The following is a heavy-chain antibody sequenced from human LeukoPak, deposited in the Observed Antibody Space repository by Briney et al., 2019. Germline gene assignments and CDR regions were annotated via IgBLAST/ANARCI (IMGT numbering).Heavy chain of an antibody. CDR3: ACREFYSPWPGP. CDR1: GYSFTSYW. V-gene: IGHV5-51*01. J-gene: IGHJ5*02. Sequence: GESLKISCKGSGYSFTSYWIGWVRQTPGKGLEWMGVIYPGDSRTRYNSSFEGQVTISVDKSINTAYLQWSSLKASDTAMYYCACREFYSPWPGPWGQGTLVTVSS. CDR2: IYPGDSRT. D-gene: IGHD5-18*01.